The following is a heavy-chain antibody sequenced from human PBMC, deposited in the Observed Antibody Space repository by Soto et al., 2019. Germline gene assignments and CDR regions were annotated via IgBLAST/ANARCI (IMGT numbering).Heavy chain of an antibody. CDR1: GFTFSSYA. CDR3: AKDYYDSSGYYPDFDY. Sequence: GGSLRLSCAASGFTFSSYAMSWVRQAPGKGLEWVSAISGSGGSTYYADSVKGRFTISRDNSKNTLYLQMNSLRAEDTAVYYCAKDYYDSSGYYPDFDYWGQGTLVTVS. CDR2: ISGSGGST. D-gene: IGHD3-22*01. J-gene: IGHJ4*02. V-gene: IGHV3-23*01.